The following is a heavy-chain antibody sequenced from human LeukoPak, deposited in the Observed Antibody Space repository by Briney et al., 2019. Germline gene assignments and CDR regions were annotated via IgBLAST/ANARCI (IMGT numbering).Heavy chain of an antibody. CDR3: ARAATVTSKTFDY. CDR2: IIPIFGIA. Sequence: SVEVSCKASGGTFSSYAISWVRQAPGPGLEWMGRIIPIFGIANYAQKFQGRVTITADKSTSTAYMELSSLRSEDTAVYYCARAATVTSKTFDYWGQGTLVTVSS. V-gene: IGHV1-69*04. D-gene: IGHD4-17*01. CDR1: GGTFSSYA. J-gene: IGHJ4*02.